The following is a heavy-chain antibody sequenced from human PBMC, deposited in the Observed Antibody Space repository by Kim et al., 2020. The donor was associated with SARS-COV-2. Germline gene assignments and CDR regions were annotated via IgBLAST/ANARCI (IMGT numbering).Heavy chain of an antibody. V-gene: IGHV4-34*01. CDR1: GGSFSGYY. D-gene: IGHD3-16*01. Sequence: SETLSLTCAVYGGSFSGYYWSWIRQPPGKGLEWIGEINHSGSTNYNPSLKSRVTISVDTSKNQFSLKLSSVTAADTAVYYCARGGGGGDGYNGYWGQGTLVTVSS. J-gene: IGHJ4*02. CDR2: INHSGST. CDR3: ARGGGGGDGYNGY.